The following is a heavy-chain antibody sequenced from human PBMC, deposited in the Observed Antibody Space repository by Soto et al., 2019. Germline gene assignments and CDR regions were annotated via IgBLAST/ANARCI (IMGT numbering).Heavy chain of an antibody. J-gene: IGHJ6*02. CDR3: ARVGIAAADYYYYYGMDV. D-gene: IGHD6-13*01. CDR2: IIPIFGTA. CDR1: GGTFSSYA. Sequence: SVKVSCKASGGTFSSYAISWVRQAPGQGLEWMGGIIPIFGTANYAQKFQGRVTITADESTSTAYMELSSLRSEDTAVYYCARVGIAAADYYYYYGMDVWGLGTTVTVSS. V-gene: IGHV1-69*13.